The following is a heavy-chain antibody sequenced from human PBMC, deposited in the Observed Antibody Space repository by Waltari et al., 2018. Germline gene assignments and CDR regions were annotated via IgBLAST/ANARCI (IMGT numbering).Heavy chain of an antibody. CDR1: GFSVSNNY. V-gene: IGHV3-66*02. CDR3: ARDLGTGGWGLFDY. Sequence: EVQLEESGGGLVQPGGSLRLSCAASGFSVSNNYMSWVRQAPGKGLEWVLVIYSGGRTYYADCVKGRFTISRDSSKNTLYLQMNNLRAEDTAVYYCARDLGTGGWGLFDYWGQGILVTVSS. CDR2: IYSGGRT. D-gene: IGHD6-19*01. J-gene: IGHJ4*02.